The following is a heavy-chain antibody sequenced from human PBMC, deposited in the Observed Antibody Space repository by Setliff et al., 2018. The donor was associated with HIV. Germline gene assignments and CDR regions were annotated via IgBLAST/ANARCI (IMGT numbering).Heavy chain of an antibody. V-gene: IGHV4-59*11. Sequence: SETLSLTCTVSGGSISSHYWSWIRQPPGKGLEWIGSIHYSGSTNYNPSLKSRVTISVDTSKNQFSLKLSSVTAADTALYFCAREAYFFASGTYYFDSWGQGSLVTVSS. J-gene: IGHJ4*02. CDR1: GGSISSHY. CDR2: IHYSGST. D-gene: IGHD3-10*01. CDR3: AREAYFFASGTYYFDS.